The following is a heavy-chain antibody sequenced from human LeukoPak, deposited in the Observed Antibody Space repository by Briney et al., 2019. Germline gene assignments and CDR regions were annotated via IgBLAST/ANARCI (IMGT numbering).Heavy chain of an antibody. D-gene: IGHD3-22*01. V-gene: IGHV3-66*02. CDR2: LYHGDRT. CDR1: GFTVEDHF. CDR3: ARGRDDRSVLHYFDY. Sequence: GGSLRLSCAASGFTVEDHFMSWVRQAPGKGLEWVSVLYHGDRTHYADSVKGRFTISRDSSKNTLYLQMQSLRAEDTADYYCARGRDDRSVLHYFDYWGQGTLVTVSS. J-gene: IGHJ4*02.